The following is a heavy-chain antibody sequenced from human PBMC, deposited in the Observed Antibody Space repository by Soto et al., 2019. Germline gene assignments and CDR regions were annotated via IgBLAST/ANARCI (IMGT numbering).Heavy chain of an antibody. J-gene: IGHJ4*02. CDR2: INPSGGST. D-gene: IGHD3-9*01. CDR3: ATLYDILTGYLDY. V-gene: IGHV1-46*03. Sequence: ASVKVSCKASGGTFSSYTISWVRQAPGQGLEWMGIINPSGGSTSYTQKFQGRVTMTRDTSTSTVYMELSSLRSEDTAVYYCATLYDILTGYLDYWGQGTLVTVSS. CDR1: GGTFSSYT.